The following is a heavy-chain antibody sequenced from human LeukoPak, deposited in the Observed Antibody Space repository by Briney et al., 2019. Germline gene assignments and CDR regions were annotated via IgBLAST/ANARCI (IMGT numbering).Heavy chain of an antibody. CDR1: GGTFSSYA. CDR2: IIPIFGTA. V-gene: IGHV1-69*06. Sequence: SVKVSCKASGGTFSSYAISWVRQAPGQGLEWMGGIIPIFGTANYAQKFQGRVTITADKSTSTAYMELSSLRSDDTAVYYCAREIAAADTNWFDPWGQGTLVTVSS. CDR3: AREIAAADTNWFDP. J-gene: IGHJ5*02. D-gene: IGHD6-13*01.